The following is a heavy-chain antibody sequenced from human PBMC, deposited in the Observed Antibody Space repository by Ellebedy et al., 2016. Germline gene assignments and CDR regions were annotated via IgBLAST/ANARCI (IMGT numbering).Heavy chain of an antibody. J-gene: IGHJ5*02. CDR3: ARGRGDSTNYYAGFWFDP. D-gene: IGHD2-2*01. V-gene: IGHV4-59*01. CDR2: IYYTGTT. Sequence: SETLSLTCTVSGGSISGYSWSWIRQSPGKGLEYLGYIYYTGTTNYNPSLKSRVTISLDTSKKQFSLTLNSVTAAASAVYYCARGRGDSTNYYAGFWFDPWGQGTLVTVSS. CDR1: GGSISGYS.